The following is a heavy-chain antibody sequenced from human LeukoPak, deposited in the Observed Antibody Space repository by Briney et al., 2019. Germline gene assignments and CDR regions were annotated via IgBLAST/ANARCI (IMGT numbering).Heavy chain of an antibody. Sequence: ASVKVSCKASGYTFTSYGISWVRQAPGQGLEWMGWISAYNGNTNYAQKLQGRVTMTTDTSTSTAYMELRSLRSDDTAVYYCARDRVVAGTRENYYYGMDVWGQGTTVTVSS. J-gene: IGHJ6*02. CDR3: ARDRVVAGTRENYYYGMDV. V-gene: IGHV1-18*01. CDR2: ISAYNGNT. CDR1: GYTFTSYG. D-gene: IGHD6-19*01.